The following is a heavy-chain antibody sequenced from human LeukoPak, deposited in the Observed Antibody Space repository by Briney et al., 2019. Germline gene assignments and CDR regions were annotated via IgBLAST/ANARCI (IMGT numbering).Heavy chain of an antibody. J-gene: IGHJ4*02. CDR2: IRYDGSNK. D-gene: IGHD3-22*01. CDR3: ARDNDSSGYGDY. CDR1: GFTFSGFG. Sequence: PGGSLRLSXAASGFTFSGFGMHWVRQAPGTGLEWVAFIRYDGSNKNYADSVKGRFTISRDNSKNTLYLQMNSLRAEDTAVYYCARDNDSSGYGDYWGQGTLVTVSS. V-gene: IGHV3-30*02.